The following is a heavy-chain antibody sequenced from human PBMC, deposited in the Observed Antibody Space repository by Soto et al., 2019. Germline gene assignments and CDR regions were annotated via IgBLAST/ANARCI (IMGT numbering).Heavy chain of an antibody. D-gene: IGHD2-15*01. J-gene: IGHJ3*02. CDR2: INSDGSST. V-gene: IGHV3-74*01. Sequence: EVQLVESGGGLVQPGGSLRLSCAASGFTFSSYWMHWVRQAPGKGLVWVSRINSDGSSTSYADSVKGRFTISRDNAKNTLYLQMNSLRAEDTAVYYCARYCSGGSCYSNDAFDIWGQGTMVTVSS. CDR1: GFTFSSYW. CDR3: ARYCSGGSCYSNDAFDI.